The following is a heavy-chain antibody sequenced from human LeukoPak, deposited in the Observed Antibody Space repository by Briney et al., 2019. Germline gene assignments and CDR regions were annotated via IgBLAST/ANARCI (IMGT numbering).Heavy chain of an antibody. CDR2: INPSGGFT. CDR3: VRSPTSGTYYNRPYYFDY. J-gene: IGHJ4*02. V-gene: IGHV1-46*01. CDR1: GYTFSTHW. D-gene: IGHD3-10*01. Sequence: ASVKVSCKASGYTFSTHWMHWVRQAPGQGLEWMGIINPSGGFTSYAQNFQGRVTMTRDTSINTAYMDLNRLRPDDTAVYYCVRSPTSGTYYNRPYYFDYWGQGTLVTVSS.